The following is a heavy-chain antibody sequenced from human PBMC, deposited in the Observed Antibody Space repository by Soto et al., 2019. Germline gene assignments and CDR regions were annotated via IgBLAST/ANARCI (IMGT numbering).Heavy chain of an antibody. CDR1: GFTFSDRY. CDR3: VRGDRGFDY. D-gene: IGHD3-22*01. CDR2: SRNKANSYTT. V-gene: IGHV3-72*01. J-gene: IGHJ4*02. Sequence: EVQLVESGGGLVPPGGSLRLSCEVSGFTFSDRYMDWVRQAPGRGLEWVGRSRNKANSYTTEYATSVKGRFTVSRGDSKNLFFLQMNSLKTEDTAVYYCVRGDRGFDYWGQGALVTVSS.